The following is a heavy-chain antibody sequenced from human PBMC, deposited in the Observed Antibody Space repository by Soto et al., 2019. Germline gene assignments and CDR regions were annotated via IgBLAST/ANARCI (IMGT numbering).Heavy chain of an antibody. CDR2: INWNGGST. Sequence: EVQLVESGGGVVRPGGSLRISCAASGFTFGDYGMSWVRQAPGKGLEWVSGINWNGGSTGYADSVKGRFTISRDNAKNSLYLKMNSLRDEDTALYYGARGDPVHYYDSSGYSFDYWGQGTLVTVSS. D-gene: IGHD3-22*01. J-gene: IGHJ4*02. V-gene: IGHV3-20*04. CDR1: GFTFGDYG. CDR3: ARGDPVHYYDSSGYSFDY.